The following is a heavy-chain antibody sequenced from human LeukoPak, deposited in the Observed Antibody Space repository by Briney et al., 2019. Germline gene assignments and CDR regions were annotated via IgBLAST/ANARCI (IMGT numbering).Heavy chain of an antibody. CDR3: TKKTGEY. CDR2: IKQDGSER. CDR1: GFTFSNYW. V-gene: IGHV3-7*03. J-gene: IGHJ4*02. Sequence: GGSLRLSCAASGFTFSNYWMTWVRQAPGKGLEWVANIKQDGSERYYVDSVKGRFTISRDNAKNSLYLQMNSLRVEDTAVYYCTKKTGEYWGQGTLVTVSA.